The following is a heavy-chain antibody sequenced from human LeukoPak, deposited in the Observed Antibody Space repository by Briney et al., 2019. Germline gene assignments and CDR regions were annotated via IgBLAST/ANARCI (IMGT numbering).Heavy chain of an antibody. CDR2: INDDGSST. J-gene: IGHJ4*02. Sequence: GGSLRLSCAASGFTFSNYWMHWVRQVPGKGLVWVSRINDDGSSTSYADSVKGRFTISRDNAKNTLYLQMNSLRAEDTAVYYCAMIKAWSVATIDYWGQGTLVTVSS. CDR3: AMIKAWSVATIDY. V-gene: IGHV3-74*01. CDR1: GFTFSNYW. D-gene: IGHD5-12*01.